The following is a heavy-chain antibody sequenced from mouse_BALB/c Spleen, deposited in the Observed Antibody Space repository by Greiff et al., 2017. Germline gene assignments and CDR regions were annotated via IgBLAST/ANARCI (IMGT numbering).Heavy chain of an antibody. V-gene: IGHV3-6*02. CDR1: GYSITSGYY. CDR3: AREGDDGYYPYAMDY. Sequence: EVQLVESGPGLVKPSQSLSLTCSVTGYSITSGYYWNWIRQFPGNKLEWMGYISYDGSNNYNPSLKNRISITRDTSKNQFFLKLNSVTTEDTATYYCAREGDDGYYPYAMDYWGQGTSFTVSS. J-gene: IGHJ4*01. CDR2: ISYDGSN. D-gene: IGHD2-3*01.